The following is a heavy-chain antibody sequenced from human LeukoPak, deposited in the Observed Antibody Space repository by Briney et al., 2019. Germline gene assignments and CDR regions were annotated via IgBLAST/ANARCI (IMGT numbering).Heavy chain of an antibody. V-gene: IGHV4-59*01. CDR2: IYYSGST. Sequence: PSETLSLTRTVSGGSISSYYWSWIRQPPGKGLEWIGYIYYSGSTNYNPSLKSRVTISVDTSKNQFSLKLNSVTAADTAVYYCVRRQWELQYFDLWGRGTLVAVSS. D-gene: IGHD1-26*01. CDR1: GGSISSYY. J-gene: IGHJ2*01. CDR3: VRRQWELQYFDL.